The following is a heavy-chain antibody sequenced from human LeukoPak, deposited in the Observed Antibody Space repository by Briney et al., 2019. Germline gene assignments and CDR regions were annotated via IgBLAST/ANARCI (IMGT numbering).Heavy chain of an antibody. CDR1: GGSFSGYY. V-gene: IGHV4-34*01. J-gene: IGHJ3*02. CDR3: ARDPGFCRGTSCYGGAFDI. Sequence: SETLSLTCAVYGGSFSGYYWSWIRQPPGKGLEWIGEINHSGSTNYNPSLKSRVTISVDTSKNQFSLKPSSVTAADTAVYYCARDPGFCRGTSCYGGAFDIWGQGTLVTVSS. CDR2: INHSGST. D-gene: IGHD2-2*01.